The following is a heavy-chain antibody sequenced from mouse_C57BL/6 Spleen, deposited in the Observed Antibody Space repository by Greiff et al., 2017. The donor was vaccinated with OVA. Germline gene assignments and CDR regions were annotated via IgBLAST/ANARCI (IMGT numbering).Heavy chain of an antibody. CDR1: GFTFSDYG. D-gene: IGHD1-1*01. V-gene: IGHV5-17*01. J-gene: IGHJ3*01. CDR2: ISSGSSTI. CDR3: AKYGSSYEGFAY. Sequence: EVQVVESGGGLVKPGGSLKLSCAASGFTFSDYGMHWVRQAPEKGLEWVAYISSGSSTIYYADTVKGRFTISRDNAKNTLFLQMTSLRSEDTAMYYCAKYGSSYEGFAYWGQGTLVTVSA.